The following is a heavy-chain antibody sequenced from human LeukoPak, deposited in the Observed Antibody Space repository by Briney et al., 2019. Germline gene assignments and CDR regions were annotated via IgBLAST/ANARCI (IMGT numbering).Heavy chain of an antibody. J-gene: IGHJ4*02. Sequence: PGGSLRLSCAASGFTFSSYAMNWLRQAPGKGLEWVSAISYNSASIYYADSVKGRFTISRDNSKNTLYLQMNSLRTEDTAVYYCAKDQTGTFRDYWGQGTLVTVSS. CDR3: AKDQTGTFRDY. CDR2: ISYNSASI. CDR1: GFTFSSYA. D-gene: IGHD3-9*01. V-gene: IGHV3-23*01.